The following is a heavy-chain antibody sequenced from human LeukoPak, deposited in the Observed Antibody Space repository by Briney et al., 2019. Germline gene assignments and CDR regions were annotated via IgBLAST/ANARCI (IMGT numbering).Heavy chain of an antibody. D-gene: IGHD6-6*01. CDR2: IWYDGSNK. V-gene: IGHV3-33*01. J-gene: IGHJ4*02. CDR1: GFTFIIYG. Sequence: GGSLRLSCAASGFTFIIYGMHWVRQAPGKGLEWVAVIWYDGSNKYYADSVKGRFTISRDNSKNTLYLQMNSLRAEDTAVYYCARQSSSSFAPIDYWGQGTLVTVSS. CDR3: ARQSSSSFAPIDY.